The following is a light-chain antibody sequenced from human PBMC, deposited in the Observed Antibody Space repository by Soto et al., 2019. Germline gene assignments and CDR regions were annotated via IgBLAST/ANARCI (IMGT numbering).Light chain of an antibody. J-gene: IGKJ4*01. Sequence: EIVMTQSPATLSVSPGERATLSCRASQSVSSNLAWYQQKPGQAPRLLIHGASNTALGIPARFSGSGSGTEFTLTISSLQSEDFAVYYCQHYVTWPLTFGGGTKVESK. V-gene: IGKV3-15*01. CDR3: QHYVTWPLT. CDR1: QSVSSN. CDR2: GAS.